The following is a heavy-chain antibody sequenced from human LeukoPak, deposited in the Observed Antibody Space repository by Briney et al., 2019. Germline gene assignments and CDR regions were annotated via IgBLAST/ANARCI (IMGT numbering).Heavy chain of an antibody. CDR1: GGTFSSYA. Sequence: SVKVSCKASGGTFSSYAISWVRQAPGQGLEWMGRIIPILGIANYAQKFQGRVTITADKSTSTAYMELSSLRSEDTAVYYCARGGCSSTSCPAEYFQHWGQGTLVTVSS. CDR2: IIPILGIA. CDR3: ARGGCSSTSCPAEYFQH. D-gene: IGHD2-2*01. V-gene: IGHV1-69*04. J-gene: IGHJ1*01.